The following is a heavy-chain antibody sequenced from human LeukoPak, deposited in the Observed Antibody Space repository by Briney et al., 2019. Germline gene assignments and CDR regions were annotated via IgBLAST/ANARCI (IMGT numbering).Heavy chain of an antibody. D-gene: IGHD3-3*01. CDR3: ARHPPPDYDFWSGYSNYYYGMDV. Sequence: PSETLSLTRTVSGGSISSSSYYWGWIRQPPGKGLEWIGSIYYSGSTYYNPSLKSRVTISVDTSKNQFSLKLSSVTAADTAVYYCARHPPPDYDFWSGYSNYYYGMDVWGQGTTVTVSS. V-gene: IGHV4-39*01. CDR1: GGSISSSSYY. J-gene: IGHJ6*02. CDR2: IYYSGST.